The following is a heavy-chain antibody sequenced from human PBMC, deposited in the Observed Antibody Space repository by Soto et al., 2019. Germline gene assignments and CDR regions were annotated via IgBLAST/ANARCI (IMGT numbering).Heavy chain of an antibody. V-gene: IGHV3-73*02. CDR1: GFTFSDSA. Sequence: EVQLVESGGGLVQPGGSLKLSCAASGFTFSDSAMHWVRQASGKGLEWVGRIRDKSNTYETAYAASVKGRFTISRDESDNTAYLQMNSLKSEDTAVYYCAASGFDTFVAYWGQGTLVTVSS. J-gene: IGHJ4*02. CDR3: AASGFDTFVAY. CDR2: IRDKSNTYET. D-gene: IGHD5-12*01.